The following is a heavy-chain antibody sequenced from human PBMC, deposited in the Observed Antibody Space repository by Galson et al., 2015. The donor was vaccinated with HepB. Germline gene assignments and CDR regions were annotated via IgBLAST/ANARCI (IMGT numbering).Heavy chain of an antibody. D-gene: IGHD4-17*01. V-gene: IGHV2-70*01. CDR2: IDWDDDK. Sequence: PALVKPTQTLTLTCTFSGFSLSTSKMCVSWIRQPPGKALEWLALIDWDDDKYYSSSLKTRLTISKDTSKNQVVLTMTNMDPVDTATYYCARSRLRCPGGDFDIWGQGTIVTVSS. CDR1: GFSLSTSKMC. J-gene: IGHJ3*02. CDR3: ARSRLRCPGGDFDI.